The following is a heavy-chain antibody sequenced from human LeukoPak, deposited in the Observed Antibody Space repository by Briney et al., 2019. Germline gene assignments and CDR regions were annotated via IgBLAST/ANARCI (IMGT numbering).Heavy chain of an antibody. D-gene: IGHD3-9*01. CDR1: GFTFSRYS. CDR3: ARDSVLRYFDWLPFDY. V-gene: IGHV3-48*01. J-gene: IGHJ4*02. CDR2: ISSSSSTI. Sequence: GGSLRLSCAASGFTFSRYSMNWVRQAPGKGLEWVSYISSSSSTIYYADSVMGRFTISRDNAKNSLYFQMNSLRAEDTAEYYCARDSVLRYFDWLPFDYWGQGTLVTVSS.